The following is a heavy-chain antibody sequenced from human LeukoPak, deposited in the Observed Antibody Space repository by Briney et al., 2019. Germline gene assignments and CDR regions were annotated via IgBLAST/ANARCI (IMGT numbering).Heavy chain of an antibody. V-gene: IGHV3-33*01. D-gene: IGHD3-10*01. CDR2: IWNDGINK. CDR1: GFIFSSYG. Sequence: GRSLRLSCAASGFIFSSYGMHWVRQAPGKGLEWVAFIWNDGINKYCADSVKGRFTISRDNSKHTLYLQMNSLRAEDTAVYYCASRGFGSGSYLTLYGLDVGSQGTTVTVSS. J-gene: IGHJ6*02. CDR3: ASRGFGSGSYLTLYGLDV.